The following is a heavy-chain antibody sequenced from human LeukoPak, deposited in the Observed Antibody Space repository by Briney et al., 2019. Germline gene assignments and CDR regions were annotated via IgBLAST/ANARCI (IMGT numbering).Heavy chain of an antibody. J-gene: IGHJ4*02. Sequence: ASVKVSCKASGYTLTNYNISWVRQAPGQGLEWMGWINTYKGDTLYAQKLQGRVTMTADTSTNTAYMELRSLRFDDTAVYYCARDLPSDTAMALDYWGQGTPVTVSS. D-gene: IGHD5-18*01. V-gene: IGHV1-18*01. CDR1: GYTLTNYN. CDR2: INTYKGDT. CDR3: ARDLPSDTAMALDY.